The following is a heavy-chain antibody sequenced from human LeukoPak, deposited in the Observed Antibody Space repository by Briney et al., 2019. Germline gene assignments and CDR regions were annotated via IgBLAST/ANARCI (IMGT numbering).Heavy chain of an antibody. CDR1: GFTFSSYA. Sequence: GGSLRLSCAASGFTFSSYAMHWVRQAPGKGLEWVAVISYDGSNKYYADSVKGRFTISRDNSKNTLYLQMNSLRAEDTAVYYCAREGEGWYYFDYWGQGTLVTVSS. CDR3: AREGEGWYYFDY. V-gene: IGHV3-30*04. D-gene: IGHD3-16*01. CDR2: ISYDGSNK. J-gene: IGHJ4*02.